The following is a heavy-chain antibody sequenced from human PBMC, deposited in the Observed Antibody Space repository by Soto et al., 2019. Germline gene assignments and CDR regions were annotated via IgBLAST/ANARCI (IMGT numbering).Heavy chain of an antibody. CDR3: ARHLITMIVVVEDYYFDY. Sequence: QLQLQESGPGLVKPSETLSLTCTVSGGSISSSSYYWGWIRQPPGKGLEWIGSFYYSGSTYYNPSLKSRVTISVDTSKNQFSLKLSSVTAADTAVYYCARHLITMIVVVEDYYFDYWGQGTLVTVSS. CDR1: GGSISSSSYY. CDR2: FYYSGST. J-gene: IGHJ4*02. V-gene: IGHV4-39*01. D-gene: IGHD3-22*01.